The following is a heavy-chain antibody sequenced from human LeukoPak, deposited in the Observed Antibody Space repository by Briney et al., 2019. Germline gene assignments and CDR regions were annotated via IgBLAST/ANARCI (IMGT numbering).Heavy chain of an antibody. V-gene: IGHV1-69*13. CDR2: IIPIFGTA. CDR3: ARWFGELSADV. Sequence: SVKVACKASGGTFNSYAISWVRQAPGQRLEWMGGIIPIFGTANYAQKFQGRVTITADESTSTAYMELSSLRSEETAVYYCARWFGELSADVWGKGTTVTVSS. J-gene: IGHJ6*04. CDR1: GGTFNSYA. D-gene: IGHD3-10*01.